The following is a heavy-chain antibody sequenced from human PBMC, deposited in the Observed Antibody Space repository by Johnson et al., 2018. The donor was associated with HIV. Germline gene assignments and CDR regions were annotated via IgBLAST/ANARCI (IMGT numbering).Heavy chain of an antibody. V-gene: IGHV3-30*19. CDR1: GFTFSRYG. CDR3: ARGVGLVDGMIVDAFDI. J-gene: IGHJ3*02. CDR2: ISYDGSNK. D-gene: IGHD3-22*01. Sequence: QVQVLESGGGVVQPGGSLRLSCAASGFTFSRYGMHWVRQAPGKGLEWVAVISYDGSNKYYADSVKGRFTISRDNSKNTLYPQMNSLRAEDTAVYYCARGVGLVDGMIVDAFDIWGQGTMVTVSS.